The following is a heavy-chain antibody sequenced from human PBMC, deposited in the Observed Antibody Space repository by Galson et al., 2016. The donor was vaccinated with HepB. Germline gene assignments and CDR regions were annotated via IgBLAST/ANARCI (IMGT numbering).Heavy chain of an antibody. V-gene: IGHV3-23*01. CDR1: GFSFSTSG. J-gene: IGHJ4*02. D-gene: IGHD3-16*01. Sequence: SLRLSCAASGFSFSTSGMSWVRPTPGRGLEWVSGITGSGDATHYADSVRGRFTLSRDNSKNTLYLYMDSLRVGDTAVYYCGKHGGFDYWGQGAPVTVSS. CDR2: ITGSGDAT. CDR3: GKHGGFDY.